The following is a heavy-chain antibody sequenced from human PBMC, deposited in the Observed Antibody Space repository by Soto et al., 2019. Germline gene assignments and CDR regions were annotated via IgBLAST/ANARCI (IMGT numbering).Heavy chain of an antibody. CDR3: ARDVDRTSHLNWFDP. CDR2: ISGTSDYI. V-gene: IGHV3-21*01. D-gene: IGHD5-12*01. J-gene: IGHJ5*02. CDR1: GFTFSSSS. Sequence: GGSLRLSCAGSGFTFSSSSMNWVRQAPGKELEWVSAISGTSDYIYYADSVKGRFTISRDNAKNALYLQMNDLRVEDTAVYHCARDVDRTSHLNWFDPWGQGVMVTVSS.